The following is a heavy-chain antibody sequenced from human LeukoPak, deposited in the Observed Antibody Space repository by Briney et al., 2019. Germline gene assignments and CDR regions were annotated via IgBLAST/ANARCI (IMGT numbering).Heavy chain of an antibody. CDR3: ATELRWKEY. CDR1: GYTFTNYD. V-gene: IGHV1-8*02. D-gene: IGHD4-23*01. J-gene: IGHJ4*02. Sequence: ASVKVSCKASGYTFTNYDVNWVRQATGQGLEWLGWTNPNSGNTGYAQKFQGRVTMTSDTSIDTAYMELSSLRSEDTAVYYCATELRWKEYWGQGTLVTVSS. CDR2: TNPNSGNT.